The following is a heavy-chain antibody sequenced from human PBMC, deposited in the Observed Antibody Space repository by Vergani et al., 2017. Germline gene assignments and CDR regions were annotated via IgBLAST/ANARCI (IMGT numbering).Heavy chain of an antibody. CDR2: IVVGSGNT. V-gene: IGHV1-58*02. J-gene: IGHJ3*02. D-gene: IGHD3-10*01. CDR1: GFTFTSSA. CDR3: AAAILSGSYYGDAFDI. Sequence: QMQLVQSGPEAKKPGTSAKVSCKASGFTFTSSAMQWVRQARGQRLEWIGWIVVGSGNTNYAQKFPERVTITRDMSKSTAYMELSSLRSEDTAVYYCAAAILSGSYYGDAFDIWGQGTMVTVSS.